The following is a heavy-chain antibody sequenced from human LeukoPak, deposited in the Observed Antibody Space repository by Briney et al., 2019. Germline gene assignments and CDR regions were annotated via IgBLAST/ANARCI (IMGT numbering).Heavy chain of an antibody. D-gene: IGHD3-22*01. V-gene: IGHV1-46*01. Sequence: ASVKVSCKASGYTFTSYYMHWVRQAPGQGLEWMGIINPNGGGASYAQKFQGRVAMTRDTSTSTFYMELRSLRPEDTAVYFCARDPRLSSGYATGILWYFDLWGRGTLVTVSS. J-gene: IGHJ2*01. CDR3: ARDPRLSSGYATGILWYFDL. CDR1: GYTFTSYY. CDR2: INPNGGGA.